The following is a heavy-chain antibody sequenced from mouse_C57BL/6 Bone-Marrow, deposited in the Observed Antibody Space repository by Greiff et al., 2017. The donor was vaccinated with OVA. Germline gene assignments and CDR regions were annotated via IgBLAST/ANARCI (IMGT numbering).Heavy chain of an antibody. CDR2: INSDGGST. CDR3: LGNYFDY. Sequence: EVKLVESGGGLVQPGESLKLSCESNEYEFPSHDMSWVRKTPEKRLELVAAINSDGGSTYYPDTMERRFIISRDKTTKTLYRQMSSLRSEDTALYYALGNYFDYWGQGTTLTVSS. V-gene: IGHV5-2*01. CDR1: EYEFPSHD. J-gene: IGHJ2*01. D-gene: IGHD1-1*02.